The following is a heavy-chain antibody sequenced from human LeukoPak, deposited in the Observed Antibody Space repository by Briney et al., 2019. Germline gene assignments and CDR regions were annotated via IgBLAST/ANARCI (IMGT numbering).Heavy chain of an antibody. J-gene: IGHJ4*01. D-gene: IGHD5-12*01. CDR3: ARDHRYAFDN. CDR2: IGISSGNT. CDR1: GFNFIDYS. V-gene: IGHV3-48*01. Sequence: GGSLKLSFAASGFNFIDYSMNWVRQAQGKGLEWISYIGISSGNTKYADSVKGRFTISRDKARNSLYLQMNSLRVEDTAVYYCARDHRYAFDNWGHGTLVTVSS.